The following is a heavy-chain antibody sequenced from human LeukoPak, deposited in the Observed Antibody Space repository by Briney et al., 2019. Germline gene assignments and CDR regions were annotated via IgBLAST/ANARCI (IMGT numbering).Heavy chain of an antibody. V-gene: IGHV1-24*01. CDR2: FDPEDGET. J-gene: IGHJ3*02. Sequence: ASVKVSCKVSGYTLTELSMHWVRQAPGKGLEWMGGFDPEDGETIYAQKFQGRVTMTEDTSTDTAYMELSSLRSEDTAVYYCATEGHMVRGVVTRRDAFDIWGQGTMVTVSS. CDR3: ATEGHMVRGVVTRRDAFDI. CDR1: GYTLTELS. D-gene: IGHD3-10*01.